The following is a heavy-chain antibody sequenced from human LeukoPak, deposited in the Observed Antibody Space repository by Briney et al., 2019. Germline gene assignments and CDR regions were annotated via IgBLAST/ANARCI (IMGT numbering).Heavy chain of an antibody. V-gene: IGHV3-21*01. CDR2: ISRSSSYK. J-gene: IGHJ4*02. Sequence: PGGSLRLSCAASGFTFSSYSMNWVRQAPGKGLEWVSSISRSSSYKYYADSVKGRFTISRDNAKNSLYLLMNSLRAEDTAVYYCASSRYDSSGYYGIIGYWGQGTLVNVSS. CDR1: GFTFSSYS. D-gene: IGHD3-22*01. CDR3: ASSRYDSSGYYGIIGY.